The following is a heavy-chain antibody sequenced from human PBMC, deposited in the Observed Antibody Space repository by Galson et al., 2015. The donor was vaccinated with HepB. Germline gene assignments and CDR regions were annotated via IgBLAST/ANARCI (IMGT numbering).Heavy chain of an antibody. Sequence: SLRLSCAASGFTFSSSAMHWVRQAPGKGLEWVAVISYDGSNKYYADSVKGRFTISRDNSKNTLYLQMNSLRAEDTAVYYCARDPKLAEWLPRGEVFYGMDVWGQGTTVTVSS. J-gene: IGHJ6*02. D-gene: IGHD3-3*01. CDR2: ISYDGSNK. CDR3: ARDPKLAEWLPRGEVFYGMDV. CDR1: GFTFSSSA. V-gene: IGHV3-30-3*01.